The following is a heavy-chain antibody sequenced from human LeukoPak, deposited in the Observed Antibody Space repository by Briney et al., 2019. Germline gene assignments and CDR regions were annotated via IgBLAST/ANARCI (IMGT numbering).Heavy chain of an antibody. V-gene: IGHV4-4*07. J-gene: IGHJ4*02. CDR1: GGSISSYY. D-gene: IGHD6-13*01. Sequence: PSETLSLTCTVSGGSISSYYWSWIRQPAGKGLEWIGRMYTSGSTNYNPSLKSRVTMSVDTSKNQFSLKLSSVTAADTAVYYCARQPGYSSSWNFDYWGQGTLVTVSS. CDR2: MYTSGST. CDR3: ARQPGYSSSWNFDY.